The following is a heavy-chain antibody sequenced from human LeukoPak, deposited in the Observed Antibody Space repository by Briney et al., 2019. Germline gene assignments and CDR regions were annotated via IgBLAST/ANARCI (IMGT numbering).Heavy chain of an antibody. D-gene: IGHD5-12*01. V-gene: IGHV1-69*13. J-gene: IGHJ4*02. CDR3: ARDQGGYSGYDD. Sequence: ASVKVSCKASGGTLSSYAISWVRQAPGQGLEWMGGIIPIFGTANYAQKFQGRVTITADESTSTAYMELSSLRSEDTAVYYCARDQGGYSGYDDWGQGTLVTVSS. CDR1: GGTLSSYA. CDR2: IIPIFGTA.